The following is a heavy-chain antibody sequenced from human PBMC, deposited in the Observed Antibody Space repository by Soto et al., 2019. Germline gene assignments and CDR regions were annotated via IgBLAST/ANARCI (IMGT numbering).Heavy chain of an antibody. CDR1: GFTFSNYA. J-gene: IGHJ4*02. Sequence: PGGSLRLSCAASGFTFSNYAMHWVRQAPGKGLEWVALTSYDGNNEYYTDSVEGRFTISRDNSKNTLFLQMNSPRPEDTAVYYCAKDKGVFNWATSYFDYWGQGTLVTVSS. CDR3: AKDKGVFNWATSYFDY. D-gene: IGHD1-1*01. CDR2: TSYDGNNE. V-gene: IGHV3-30*18.